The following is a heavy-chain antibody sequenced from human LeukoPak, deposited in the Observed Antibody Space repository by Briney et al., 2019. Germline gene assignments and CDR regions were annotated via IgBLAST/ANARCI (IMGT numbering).Heavy chain of an antibody. CDR1: GGTFSSYG. CDR2: IIPMFGTA. Sequence: SVTVSCKASGGTFSSYGISWVRQAPGQGLEWMGGIIPMFGTANYAQKFQGRVTITADESTSTAYMELSSLRSEDTAVYYCARAPIVVVAAAKSHWFDPWGQGTLVTVSS. CDR3: ARAPIVVVAAAKSHWFDP. D-gene: IGHD2-2*01. V-gene: IGHV1-69*13. J-gene: IGHJ5*02.